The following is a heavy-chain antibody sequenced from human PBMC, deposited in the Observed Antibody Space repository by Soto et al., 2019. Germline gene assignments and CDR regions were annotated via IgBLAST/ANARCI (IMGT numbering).Heavy chain of an antibody. CDR1: GFTFSSYA. V-gene: IGHV3-23*01. J-gene: IGHJ1*01. CDR2: ISGSGDKT. D-gene: IGHD3-22*01. Sequence: QRLSCAASGFTFSSYAMSWVRQAPGKGLEWVSAISGSGDKTYYADSVKGRFTISRDNSKNTLYLQMNSLRAEDTAVYYCAKSSDYYDSSGYYPPREYFQHWGQGTLVTVSS. CDR3: AKSSDYYDSSGYYPPREYFQH.